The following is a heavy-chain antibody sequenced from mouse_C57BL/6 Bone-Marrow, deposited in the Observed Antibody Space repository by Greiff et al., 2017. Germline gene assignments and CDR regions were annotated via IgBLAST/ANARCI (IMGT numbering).Heavy chain of an antibody. Sequence: EVKLVESGGDLVKPGGSLKLSCAASGFTFSSYGMSWVRQTPDKRLEWVATISSGGSYTYYPASVKGRFTISRDNAKNTLYLQMSSLKSEDTAMYYCARLGYGSEAMDYWGQGTSVTVSS. J-gene: IGHJ4*01. CDR3: ARLGYGSEAMDY. CDR1: GFTFSSYG. V-gene: IGHV5-6*01. CDR2: ISSGGSYT. D-gene: IGHD1-1*01.